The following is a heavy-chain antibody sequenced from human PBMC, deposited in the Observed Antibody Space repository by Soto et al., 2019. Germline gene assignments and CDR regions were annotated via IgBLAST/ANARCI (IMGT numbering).Heavy chain of an antibody. D-gene: IGHD6-13*01. CDR3: ARARATIAAAAIFDC. V-gene: IGHV4-59*12. J-gene: IGHJ4*02. Sequence: PSETLSLTCTVSGGYISSYYWSWIRQPPGKGLEWIGYIYYSGSTNYNPSLKSRVTISVDRSKNQFSLKLTSVTAADTAVYYCARARATIAAAAIFDCWGQGTLVTV. CDR2: IYYSGST. CDR1: GGYISSYY.